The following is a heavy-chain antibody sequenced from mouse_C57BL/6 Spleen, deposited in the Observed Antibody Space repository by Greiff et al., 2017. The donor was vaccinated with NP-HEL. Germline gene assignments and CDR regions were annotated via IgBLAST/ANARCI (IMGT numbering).Heavy chain of an antibody. V-gene: IGHV1-42*01. D-gene: IGHD3-2*02. Sequence: EVKLMESGPELVKPGASVKISCKASGYSFTGYYMNWVKQSPEKSLEWIGEINPSTGGTTYNQKFKAKATLTVDKSSSTAYMQLKSLTSEDSAVYYCARTAQAFDYWGQGTTLTVSS. J-gene: IGHJ2*01. CDR2: INPSTGGT. CDR3: ARTAQAFDY. CDR1: GYSFTGYY.